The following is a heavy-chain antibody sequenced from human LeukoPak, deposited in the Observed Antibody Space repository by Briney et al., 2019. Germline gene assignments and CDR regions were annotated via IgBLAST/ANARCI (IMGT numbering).Heavy chain of an antibody. Sequence: SQTLSLTCTVSGGSISSGSYYWSWIRQPAGKGLEWIGRIYTSGSTNYNPSLKSRVTISVDTSKNQFSLKLSSVTAADTAVYYCAREQDTLGEFDPWGQGTLVTVSS. V-gene: IGHV4-61*02. CDR1: GGSISSGSYY. J-gene: IGHJ5*02. D-gene: IGHD2-15*01. CDR2: IYTSGST. CDR3: AREQDTLGEFDP.